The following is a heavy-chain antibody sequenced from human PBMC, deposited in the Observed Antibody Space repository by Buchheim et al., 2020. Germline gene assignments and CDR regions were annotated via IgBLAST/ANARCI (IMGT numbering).Heavy chain of an antibody. CDR2: INPSGGSK. CDR1: GYTFTSYY. Sequence: QVQLVQSGAEVKKPGASVKFSCKASGYTFTSYYMHWVRQAPGQGLEWMGIINPSGGSKSYAQKFQGRVTMTRDTSKRTVYMELSRLRSEDTAVYYCARARGGDFWSGYQTYYFDYWGQGTL. V-gene: IGHV1-46*01. D-gene: IGHD3-3*01. J-gene: IGHJ4*02. CDR3: ARARGGDFWSGYQTYYFDY.